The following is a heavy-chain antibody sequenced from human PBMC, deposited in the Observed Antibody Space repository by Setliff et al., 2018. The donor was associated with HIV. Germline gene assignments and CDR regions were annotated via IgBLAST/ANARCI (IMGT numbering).Heavy chain of an antibody. V-gene: IGHV4-39*07. CDR2: IYYSGAT. CDR1: GASISSRSYY. D-gene: IGHD3-22*01. CDR3: ARDPHYFDTSGYYSYFYFDY. Sequence: LSLTCTVSGASISSRSYYWAWIRQPPGKGLEWIGTIYYSGATQYRPSLAGRVTMSVDTSQNQFFLKLTSVTAADTAVYFCARDPHYFDTSGYYSYFYFDYWGHGTLVTVSS. J-gene: IGHJ4*01.